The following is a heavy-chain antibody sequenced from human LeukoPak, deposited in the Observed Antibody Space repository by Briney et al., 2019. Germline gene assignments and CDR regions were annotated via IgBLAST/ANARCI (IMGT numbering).Heavy chain of an antibody. D-gene: IGHD1-14*01. V-gene: IGHV3-21*06. CDR3: TRLAAAGSGRWAPDY. Sequence: GGSLRLSCGASGSTFSSYSMNWVRQAPGKGLEWVSCISSSSSYIYYADSVKGRFTISRDNAKNSVYLQMNGLRAEDTAVYYCTRLAAAGSGRWAPDYWGQGTLVTVSS. CDR2: ISSSSSYI. CDR1: GSTFSSYS. J-gene: IGHJ4*02.